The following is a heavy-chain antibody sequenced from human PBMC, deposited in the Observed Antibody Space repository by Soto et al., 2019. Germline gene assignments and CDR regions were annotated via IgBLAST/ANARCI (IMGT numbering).Heavy chain of an antibody. D-gene: IGHD6-25*01. J-gene: IGHJ4*02. CDR1: GFTFSTYG. V-gene: IGHV3-30*18. CDR3: AKGSQMAAVLDN. CDR2: ISYDEKTK. Sequence: QVQLVESGGGVVQPGRSLRLSCAASGFTFSTYGMHWVRQAPGKGLEWLAVISYDEKTKYYADSVKARFTISRDNSKNTLFLQMTRLRSEDTAVYYCAKGSQMAAVLDNWGQGTLVTVSS.